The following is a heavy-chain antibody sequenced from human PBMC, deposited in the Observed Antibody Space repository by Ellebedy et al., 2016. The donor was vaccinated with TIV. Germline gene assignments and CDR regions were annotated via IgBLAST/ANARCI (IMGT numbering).Heavy chain of an antibody. CDR1: GYTFTTYS. CDR3: ARDGSIAVDGTSDY. Sequence: ASVKVSCXASGYTFTTYSISWVRQAPGQGLEWMGWISTYNGNTNYAQKLQGRVTMTTDTSTTTAYMELRSLRSDDTAVYYCARDGSIAVDGTSDYWGQGTLVTVSS. J-gene: IGHJ4*02. V-gene: IGHV1-18*01. D-gene: IGHD6-19*01. CDR2: ISTYNGNT.